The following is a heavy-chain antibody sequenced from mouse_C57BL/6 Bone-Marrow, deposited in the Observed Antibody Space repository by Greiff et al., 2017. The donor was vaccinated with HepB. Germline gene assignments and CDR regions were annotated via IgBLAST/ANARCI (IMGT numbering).Heavy chain of an antibody. CDR1: EYEFPSHD. D-gene: IGHD2-2*01. CDR3: ARRRIYYGYPFY. V-gene: IGHV5-2*03. Sequence: EVKLMESGGGLVQPGESLKLSCESNEYEFPSHDMSWVRKTPEKRLELVAAINSDGGSTYYPDTMERRFIISRDNTKKTLYLQMTSLRSEDTALYYCARRRIYYGYPFYWGQGTLVTVSA. CDR2: INSDGGST. J-gene: IGHJ3*01.